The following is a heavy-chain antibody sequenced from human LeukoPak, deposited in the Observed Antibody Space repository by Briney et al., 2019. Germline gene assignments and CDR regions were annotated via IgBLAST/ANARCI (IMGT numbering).Heavy chain of an antibody. CDR3: ARDQDTAMVTYFDY. J-gene: IGHJ4*02. D-gene: IGHD5-18*01. CDR2: ISSSSSYT. CDR1: GFTFSDYY. Sequence: PGGSLRLSCAASGFTFSDYYMSWIRQAPGKGLEWVSYISSSSSYTNYADSVKGRFTISRDNAKNSLYLQMNSLRAEDTAVYYCARDQDTAMVTYFDYWGQGTLVTVSS. V-gene: IGHV3-11*06.